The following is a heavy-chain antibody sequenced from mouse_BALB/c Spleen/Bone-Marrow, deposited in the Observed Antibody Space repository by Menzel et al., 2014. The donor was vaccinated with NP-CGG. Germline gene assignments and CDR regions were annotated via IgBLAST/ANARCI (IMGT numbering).Heavy chain of an antibody. V-gene: IGHV3-6*02. CDR3: ARGGYDGRGFAY. CDR2: ISYDGSN. J-gene: IGHJ3*01. D-gene: IGHD2-14*01. CDR1: GYSITSGYY. Sequence: VQLKHSGPGLVKPSQSLSLTCSVTGYSITSGYYWNWIRQFPGNKLEWMGYISYDGSNNYNPSLKNRISITRDTSKNQFFLKLNSVTTEDTATYYCARGGYDGRGFAYWGQGTLVTVSA.